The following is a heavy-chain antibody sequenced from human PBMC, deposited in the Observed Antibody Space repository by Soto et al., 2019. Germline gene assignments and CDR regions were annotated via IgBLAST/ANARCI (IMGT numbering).Heavy chain of an antibody. Sequence: ASVKVSCKASGVTFTSSAVLWVRQARGQRVEWIGWIVVGSGNTNYAQKFQERVTITRDMSTSTAHMELSSLRSEDTAVYYCAADPPVFWSGYSSQVYYYYGIDVWGQGTTVTAS. D-gene: IGHD3-3*01. CDR1: GVTFTSSA. J-gene: IGHJ6*02. CDR3: AADPPVFWSGYSSQVYYYYGIDV. CDR2: IVVGSGNT. V-gene: IGHV1-58*01.